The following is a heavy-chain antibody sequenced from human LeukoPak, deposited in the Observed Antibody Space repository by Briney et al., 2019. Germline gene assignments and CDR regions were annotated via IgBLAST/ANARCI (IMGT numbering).Heavy chain of an antibody. CDR1: GFTFSTYA. D-gene: IGHD6-19*01. CDR3: ARDRRTHSNGWSPADF. CDR2: ISYDGITT. V-gene: IGHV3-30*04. J-gene: IGHJ4*02. Sequence: GGSLRLSCAASGFTFSTYAMHWVRQAPGKGLEWVAVISYDGITTYSADSVKGRFTLSRDNSKNTMYLQTSSLRGDVTAVYFCARDRRTHSNGWSPADFWGQGTLVIVSS.